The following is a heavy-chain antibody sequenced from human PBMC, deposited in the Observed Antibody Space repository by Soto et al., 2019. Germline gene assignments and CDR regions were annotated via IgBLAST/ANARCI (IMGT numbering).Heavy chain of an antibody. CDR1: GYTFTSYG. D-gene: IGHD1-26*01. J-gene: IGHJ4*02. CDR3: ARDRLGATGDY. Sequence: VQLLESGGGLVQPGASVKVSCKASGYTFTSYGISWVRQAPGQGLEWMGWISAYNANTNYAQKLQGRVTMTTDTSTSTSYMELRSLRSDDTAVYFCARDRLGATGDYWGQGTLVTVSS. CDR2: ISAYNANT. V-gene: IGHV1-18*01.